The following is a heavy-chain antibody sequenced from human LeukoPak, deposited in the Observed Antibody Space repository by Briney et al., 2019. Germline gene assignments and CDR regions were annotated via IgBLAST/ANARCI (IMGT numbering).Heavy chain of an antibody. CDR1: GFTFSSYA. V-gene: IGHV3-23*01. D-gene: IGHD6-13*01. J-gene: IGHJ4*02. CDR3: STSPSFGSSWYQFNY. Sequence: GGSLRLSCAASGFTFSSYAMSWVRPAPGKGLKWVSTINDNGAGTYYADSVKGRFTISRDNSYNTVSLQMNSLRDEDTGVYYCSTSPSFGSSWYQFNYWGQGALVIVSS. CDR2: INDNGAGT.